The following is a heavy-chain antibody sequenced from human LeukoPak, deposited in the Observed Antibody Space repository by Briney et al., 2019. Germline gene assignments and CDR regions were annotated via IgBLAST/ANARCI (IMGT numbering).Heavy chain of an antibody. V-gene: IGHV3-23*01. D-gene: IGHD3-16*02. CDR3: AKDDYVWGSYPNDWFDP. J-gene: IGHJ5*02. Sequence: GGSLRLSCAASGFTFSSYAMSWVRQAPGKGLEWVSAISGSGGSTYYADSVKGRFTISRDNSKNTLYLQMNSLRAEDTAVHYCAKDDYVWGSYPNDWFDPWGQGTLVTVSS. CDR2: ISGSGGST. CDR1: GFTFSSYA.